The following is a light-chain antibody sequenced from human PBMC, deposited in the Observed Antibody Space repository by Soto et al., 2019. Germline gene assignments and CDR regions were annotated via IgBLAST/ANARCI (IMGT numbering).Light chain of an antibody. V-gene: IGKV3-20*01. CDR3: QQYGSSGT. Sequence: EVVLTQSPATLSLSPGERATLSCRASQSVSSFLAWYQQKPGQAPRLLIYGASNRATGIPDRFSGSGSGTDFTLTISRLEPEDFAVYYCQQYGSSGTFGQGTNVDI. CDR2: GAS. CDR1: QSVSSF. J-gene: IGKJ1*01.